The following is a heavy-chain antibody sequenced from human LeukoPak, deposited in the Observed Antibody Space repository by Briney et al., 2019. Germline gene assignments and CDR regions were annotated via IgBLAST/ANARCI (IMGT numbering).Heavy chain of an antibody. CDR3: ASTATKEIGYCSSTSCSPFYY. J-gene: IGHJ4*02. CDR2: IYRGGST. D-gene: IGHD2-2*01. CDR1: GCTVSSNY. Sequence: PGGSLRLSCAASGCTVSSNYMSGARQARGRGVEWVLFIYRGGSTYYTDSVNARFTIARDNSNNTLYLQMSSLRAEDTAVYYCASTATKEIGYCSSTSCSPFYYWGKGTLVTASS. V-gene: IGHV3-53*01.